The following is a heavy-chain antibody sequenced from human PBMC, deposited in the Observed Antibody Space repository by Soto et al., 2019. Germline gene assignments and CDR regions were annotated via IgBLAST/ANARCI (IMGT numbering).Heavy chain of an antibody. CDR3: ARDQYYDSSGPTTNWFDP. CDR1: GGSISSGDYY. CDR2: IYYSGST. Sequence: SETLSLTCTVSGGSISSGDYYWSWIRQPPGKGLEWIGYIYYSGSTYYNPSLKSRVTISVDTSKNQFSLKLSSVTAADTAVYYCARDQYYDSSGPTTNWFDPWGQGPLVTVYS. D-gene: IGHD3-22*01. J-gene: IGHJ5*02. V-gene: IGHV4-30-4*01.